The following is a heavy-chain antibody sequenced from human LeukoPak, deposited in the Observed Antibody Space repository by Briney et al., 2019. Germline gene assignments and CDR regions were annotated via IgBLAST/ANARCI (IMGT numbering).Heavy chain of an antibody. V-gene: IGHV1-69*13. CDR3: ARGYSSSSGATSYYYMDV. D-gene: IGHD6-6*01. CDR2: IIPIFGTA. J-gene: IGHJ6*03. CDR1: GGTFSSYA. Sequence: SVKVSCKASGGTFSSYAISWVRQAPGQGLEWMGGIIPIFGTANYAQKFQGRVTITADESTSTAYMELSSLRSEDTAVYYCARGYSSSSGATSYYYMDVWGKGTTVTVSS.